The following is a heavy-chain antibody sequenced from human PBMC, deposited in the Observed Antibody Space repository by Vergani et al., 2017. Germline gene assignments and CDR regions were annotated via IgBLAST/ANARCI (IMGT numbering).Heavy chain of an antibody. CDR2: IGKDGINT. V-gene: IGHV3-30*02. J-gene: IGHJ4*02. Sequence: QVQLVESAGGVVQHGGSLRLSCAASAFTFSNFGMHWIRQAPGKGLEWVAYIGKDGINTRYRDAVKGRFTVSRDISKNTLYLEMNSLSAEDTALYHCVKDHPVFDEWGRGTLVSVS. CDR3: VKDHPVFDE. CDR1: AFTFSNFG.